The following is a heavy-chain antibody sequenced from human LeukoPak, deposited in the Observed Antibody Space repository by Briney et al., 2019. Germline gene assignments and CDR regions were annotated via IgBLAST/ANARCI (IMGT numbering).Heavy chain of an antibody. D-gene: IGHD3-3*01. CDR3: HRYYDWDYYYMDV. CDR1: GGSISSSSYY. Sequence: SETLSLTCTVSGGSISSSSYYWGWIRQPPGKGLERIGSIYYSGSTYYNPSLKSRVTISVDTSKNQFSLKLSSVTAADTAVYYCHRYYDWDYYYMDVWGKGTTVTVSS. CDR2: IYYSGST. V-gene: IGHV4-39*07. J-gene: IGHJ6*03.